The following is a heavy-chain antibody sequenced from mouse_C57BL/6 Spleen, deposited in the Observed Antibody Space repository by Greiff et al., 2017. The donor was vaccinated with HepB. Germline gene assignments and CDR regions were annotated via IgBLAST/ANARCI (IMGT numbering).Heavy chain of an antibody. J-gene: IGHJ2*01. CDR3: ARVDSSGYNY. V-gene: IGHV5-16*01. D-gene: IGHD3-2*02. CDR1: GFTFSDYY. Sequence: EVKVVESEGGLVQPGSSMKLSCTASGFTFSDYYMAWVRQVPEKGLEWVANINYDGSSTYYLDSLKSRFIISRDNAKNILYLQMSSLKSEDTATYYCARVDSSGYNYWGQGTTLTVSS. CDR2: INYDGSST.